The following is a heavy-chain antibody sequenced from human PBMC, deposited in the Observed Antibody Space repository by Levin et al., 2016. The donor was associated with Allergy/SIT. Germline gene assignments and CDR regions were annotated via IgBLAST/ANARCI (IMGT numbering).Heavy chain of an antibody. V-gene: IGHV3-30*18. D-gene: IGHD3-10*01. J-gene: IGHJ6*02. CDR2: ISYDGSNK. Sequence: VRQAPGKGLEWVAVISYDGSNKYFADSVKGRFTISREDSKNTLYLQMNSLRAEDTAVYYCAKEVWFGERVGGYYYGMDVWGQGTTVTVSS. CDR3: AKEVWFGERVGGYYYGMDV.